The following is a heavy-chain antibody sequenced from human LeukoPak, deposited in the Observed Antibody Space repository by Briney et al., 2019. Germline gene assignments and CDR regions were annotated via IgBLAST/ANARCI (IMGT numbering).Heavy chain of an antibody. CDR3: ARGTVTDL. J-gene: IGHJ2*01. D-gene: IGHD4-17*01. CDR2: INHSGST. Sequence: SETLSLTCAAYGGSFSGYYWSWIRQPPGKGLEWIGEINHSGSTNYNPSLKSRVTISVDTSKNQFSLKLSSVTAADTAVYYCARGTVTDLWGRGTLVTVSS. V-gene: IGHV4-34*01. CDR1: GGSFSGYY.